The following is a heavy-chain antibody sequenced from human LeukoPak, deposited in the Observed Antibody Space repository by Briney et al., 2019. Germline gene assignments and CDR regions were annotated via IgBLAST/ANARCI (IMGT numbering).Heavy chain of an antibody. CDR2: ITTDGSST. Sequence: PGGSLRLSCAASGFTFSSDWMHWVRQAPGKGLMWVSLITTDGSSTTYADSVKGRFTISRDNAKNTLYLQMNSLRAEDTAVYYCARDYYSGSRDLDYWGQGTLVTISS. J-gene: IGHJ4*02. V-gene: IGHV3-74*01. D-gene: IGHD3-22*01. CDR3: ARDYYSGSRDLDY. CDR1: GFTFSSDW.